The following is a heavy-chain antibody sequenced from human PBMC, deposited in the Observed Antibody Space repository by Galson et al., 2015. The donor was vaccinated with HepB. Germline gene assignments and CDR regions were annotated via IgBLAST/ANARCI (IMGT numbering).Heavy chain of an antibody. CDR3: ARDGFGYGNYGGAFDI. J-gene: IGHJ3*02. CDR1: GFTFSSYS. CDR2: ITSSSSYR. D-gene: IGHD5-12*01. V-gene: IGHV3-21*01. Sequence: SLRLSCAASGFTFSSYSMNWVRQAPGKGLEWVSSITSSSSYRYYADSVKGRFTISRDSAKNSLLLQMNSLRAEDTAVYYCARDGFGYGNYGGAFDIWDQGAMVTVSS.